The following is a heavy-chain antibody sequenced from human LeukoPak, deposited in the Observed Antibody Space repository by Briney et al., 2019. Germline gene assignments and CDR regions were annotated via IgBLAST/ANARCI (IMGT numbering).Heavy chain of an antibody. D-gene: IGHD2-8*01. Sequence: GGSLRLSCAASGFTFSSYGMHWVRQAPGKGLEWVAVISYDGNNKYYADSVEGRFTVSRDNSKNTLYLQMNGLRPEDTAVYYCAPSGGVYYLDYWGQGTLVTVSS. CDR3: APSGGVYYLDY. J-gene: IGHJ4*02. V-gene: IGHV3-30*03. CDR1: GFTFSSYG. CDR2: ISYDGNNK.